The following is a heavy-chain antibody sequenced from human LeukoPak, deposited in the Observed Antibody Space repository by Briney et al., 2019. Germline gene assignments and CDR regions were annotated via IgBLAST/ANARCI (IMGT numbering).Heavy chain of an antibody. CDR3: ARYVLLMDY. Sequence: RGSLRLSCAASGFSFSDHHMSWVRQVPGKGLEWLAYISRDGNIIVYADSVKGRFTISRDNAKQSVYLEMKSLRPEDTAVYYCARYVLLMDYWGQGTLVTVSS. J-gene: IGHJ4*02. V-gene: IGHV3-11*01. D-gene: IGHD3-16*01. CDR2: ISRDGNII. CDR1: GFSFSDHH.